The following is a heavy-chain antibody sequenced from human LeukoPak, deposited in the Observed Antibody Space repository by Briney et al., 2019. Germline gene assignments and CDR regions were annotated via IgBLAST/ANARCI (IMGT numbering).Heavy chain of an antibody. J-gene: IGHJ2*01. CDR2: LYHSGST. CDR1: GGSFSGYY. V-gene: IGHV4-34*01. Sequence: SETLSLTCAVYGGSFSGYYWSWIRQPPGKGLEWIGSLYHSGSTYYNPSLKSRVTISVDTSKNQFSLKLSSVTAADTAVYYCARGPNWYFDLWGRGTLVTVSS. CDR3: ARGPNWYFDL.